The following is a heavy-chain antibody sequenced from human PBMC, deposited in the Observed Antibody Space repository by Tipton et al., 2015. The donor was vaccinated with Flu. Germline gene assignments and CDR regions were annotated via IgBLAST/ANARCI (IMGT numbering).Heavy chain of an antibody. CDR3: AGDRPLRWFDP. Sequence: TLSLTCTVSGGSISSGGYYWSWIRQHPGKGLEWIGYIYYSGSTYYNPSLKSRVTISVDTSKNQFSLKLSSVTAADTAVYYCAGDRPLRWFDPWGQGTLVTVSS. CDR1: GGSISSGGYY. CDR2: IYYSGST. V-gene: IGHV4-31*03. J-gene: IGHJ5*02.